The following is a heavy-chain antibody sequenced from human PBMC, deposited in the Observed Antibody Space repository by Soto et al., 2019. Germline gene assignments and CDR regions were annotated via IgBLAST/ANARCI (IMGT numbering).Heavy chain of an antibody. CDR3: VRDRAADWYLDL. D-gene: IGHD6-25*01. J-gene: IGHJ2*01. V-gene: IGHV1-3*04. Sequence: QVQVVQSGAEVKKPGASVRLSCKTSGYSFTSCAIHWVRQAPGQGFEWMGWINTDSGTKKYSQKFQGRVTITRDASASTAYMELSSLSSEDTTIYYCVRDRAADWYLDLWGRGTLVTVSS. CDR2: INTDSGTK. CDR1: GYSFTSCA.